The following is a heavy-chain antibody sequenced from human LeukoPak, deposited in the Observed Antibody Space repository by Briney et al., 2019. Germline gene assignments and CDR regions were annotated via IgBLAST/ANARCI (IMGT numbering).Heavy chain of an antibody. CDR3: ASPIGGHAMDV. CDR2: IYPSDSDT. CDR1: GYSFPSYW. D-gene: IGHD3-10*01. V-gene: IGHV5-51*01. J-gene: IGHJ6*02. Sequence: GESLKISCKGSGYSFPSYWIGWVRQMPGKGLEWMGIIYPSDSDTRYSTSFQGQVTISADKSINTAYLQWSSLKVSDTAMYYCASPIGGHAMDVWGQGTTVTVSS.